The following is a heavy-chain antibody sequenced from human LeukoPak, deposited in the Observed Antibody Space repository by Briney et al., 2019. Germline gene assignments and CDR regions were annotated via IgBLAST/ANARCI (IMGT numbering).Heavy chain of an antibody. V-gene: IGHV3-21*01. J-gene: IGHJ4*02. CDR2: ITAGGSFK. CDR1: GFTFGDYA. D-gene: IGHD3-9*01. Sequence: PGGSLRLSCTASGFTFGDYAISWVRQAPGKGLDWVSSITAGGSFKYYADSVEGRFTISRDNAKNSLYLQMSSLTPEDTAVYYCARNYDVLTGYPYYFDHWGQGILVTVSS. CDR3: ARNYDVLTGYPYYFDH.